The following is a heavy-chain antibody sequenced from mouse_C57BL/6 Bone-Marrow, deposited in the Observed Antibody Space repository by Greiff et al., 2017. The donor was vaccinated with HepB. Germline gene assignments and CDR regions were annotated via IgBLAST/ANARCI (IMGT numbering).Heavy chain of an antibody. J-gene: IGHJ2*01. CDR3: APNSVDY. V-gene: IGHV1-26*01. CDR2: INPNNGGT. Sequence: VQLQQSGPELVKPGASVKISCKASGYTFTDYYMNWVKQSHGKSLEWIGDINPNNGGTSYNQKFKGKATLTVDKSSSTAYMELRSLTSEDSAVYYCAPNSVDYWGQGTTLTVSS. D-gene: IGHD4-1*01. CDR1: GYTFTDYY.